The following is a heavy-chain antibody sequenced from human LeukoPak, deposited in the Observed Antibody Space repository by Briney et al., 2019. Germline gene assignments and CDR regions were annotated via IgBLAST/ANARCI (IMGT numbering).Heavy chain of an antibody. CDR1: GFSLTTSGMC. V-gene: IGHV2-70*17. Sequence: SGPTLVNPTQTLTLTCTFSGFSLTTSGMCVSWIRRPPGKALEWLARIDWDDDKFYSTSLKTRLTLSKDTSKNQVVLTMTNMDPVDTATYYCAREEVTGKVDYWGQGTLVTVSS. J-gene: IGHJ4*02. D-gene: IGHD6-19*01. CDR2: IDWDDDK. CDR3: AREEVTGKVDY.